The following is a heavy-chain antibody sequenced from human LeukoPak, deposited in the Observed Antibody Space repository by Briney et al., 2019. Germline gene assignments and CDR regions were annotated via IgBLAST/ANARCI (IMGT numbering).Heavy chain of an antibody. CDR1: GGSISSSSYY. Sequence: PSETLSLTCSVSGGSISSSSYYWGWIRQPPGKGLEWIRSIYYSGSTYYNPSLKSRVTISVDTSKNQFSLKLSSVTAADTAVYYCASQDSSSDFDSWGQGTLVTVSS. V-gene: IGHV4-39*01. CDR3: ASQDSSSDFDS. D-gene: IGHD6-6*01. J-gene: IGHJ4*02. CDR2: IYYSGST.